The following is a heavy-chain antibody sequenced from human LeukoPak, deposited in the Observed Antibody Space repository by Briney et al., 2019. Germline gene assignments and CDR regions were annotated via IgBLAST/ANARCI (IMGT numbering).Heavy chain of an antibody. CDR1: GYTFTSYG. V-gene: IGHV1-18*01. D-gene: IGHD3-22*01. J-gene: IGHJ4*02. Sequence: ASVKVSCKASGYTFTSYGISWVRQAPGQGLEWMGWISPYNGNTNYAQKLQGRVTMTTDTSTSTAYMELRSLRSDDTAVYYCARDTDQYYYDSSGYSDYWGQGTLVTVSS. CDR2: ISPYNGNT. CDR3: ARDTDQYYYDSSGYSDY.